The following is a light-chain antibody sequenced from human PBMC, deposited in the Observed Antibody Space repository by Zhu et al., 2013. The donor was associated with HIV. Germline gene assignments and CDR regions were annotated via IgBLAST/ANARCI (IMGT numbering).Light chain of an antibody. V-gene: IGKV1-39*01. Sequence: DIQMTQSPSSLSASVGDRVTITCRASQSISSYLNWYQQKPGKAPNLLIYAASSLQSGVPSRFSGSGSGTDFTLTISSLQPEDFATYYCQQSKDTPYTFGQGTKLEI. CDR1: QSISSY. CDR2: AAS. CDR3: QQSKDTPYT. J-gene: IGKJ2*01.